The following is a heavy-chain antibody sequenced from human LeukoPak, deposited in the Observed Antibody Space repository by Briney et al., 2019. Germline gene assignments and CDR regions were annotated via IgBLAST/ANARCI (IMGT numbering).Heavy chain of an antibody. J-gene: IGHJ4*02. CDR1: GFTFSSYA. V-gene: IGHV3-23*01. CDR3: AKVTGGDMITYGGLDY. Sequence: GGSLRLSCAASGFTFSSYAMSWVRRAPGKGLEWVSAISGSGDSTYYADSVKGRFTISRDNSKNTLYLQINSLRAEDTAVYYCAKVTGGDMITYGGLDYWGQGTLDTVSS. CDR2: ISGSGDST. D-gene: IGHD3-16*01.